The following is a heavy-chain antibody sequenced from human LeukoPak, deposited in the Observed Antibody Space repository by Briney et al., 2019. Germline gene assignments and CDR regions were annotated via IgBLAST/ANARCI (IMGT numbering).Heavy chain of an antibody. V-gene: IGHV5-51*01. J-gene: IGHJ3*02. Sequence: GESLKISCWGSGYTFASYWIAWVRQMPGKGLEWMGIFWPCDSHTRYSTSFQGQVTISADKSISTDYLQWSSLKASDSAMYYCARRADSSSWYRAFDIWGQGTMVTVSS. D-gene: IGHD6-13*01. CDR3: ARRADSSSWYRAFDI. CDR2: FWPCDSHT. CDR1: GYTFASYW.